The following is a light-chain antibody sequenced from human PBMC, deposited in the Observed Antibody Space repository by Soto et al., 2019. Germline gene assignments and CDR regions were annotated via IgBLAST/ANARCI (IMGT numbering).Light chain of an antibody. V-gene: IGLV6-57*04. CDR2: EGN. CDR3: QSSDTSSVV. Sequence: NFMLTQPHSVSESPGKTVTISCTRSSGTIASNYVQWYQQRPGSAPTTMIFEGNQRPSGVPDRFSGSIDSSSNSASLTISGLKTEDEADYYCQSSDTSSVVFGGGTQLTVL. J-gene: IGLJ2*01. CDR1: SGTIASNY.